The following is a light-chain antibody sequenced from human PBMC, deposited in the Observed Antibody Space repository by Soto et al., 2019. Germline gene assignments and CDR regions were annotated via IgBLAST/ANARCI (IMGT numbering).Light chain of an antibody. V-gene: IGKV1-5*01. CDR3: QQYTNYPWT. CDR2: DVS. J-gene: IGKJ1*01. CDR1: QSISSW. Sequence: DIQMTQSPPTLSASVGDRVTITCRASQSISSWLAWYQQRPGKAPNLLIYDVSSLESGVPSRFSGSGSGTEFTLTIISLQPDDFATYHCQQYTNYPWTFGQGTKVDIK.